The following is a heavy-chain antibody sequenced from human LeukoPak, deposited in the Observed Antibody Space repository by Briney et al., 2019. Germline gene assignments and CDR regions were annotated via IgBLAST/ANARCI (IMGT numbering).Heavy chain of an antibody. J-gene: IGHJ4*02. V-gene: IGHV1-2*02. CDR2: VNPHNGDT. CDR3: TRDFFFAHIYGGNPLFHF. Sequence: ASVKVSCKASGYTFTAYYIHLVRQAPGQGLEWMGWVNPHNGDTDYAQKFQDRVTMTRDTSITTAYMDLNRLTSDDTAVYYCTRDFFFAHIYGGNPLFHFWGQGTLVTVSS. D-gene: IGHD4-23*01. CDR1: GYTFTAYY.